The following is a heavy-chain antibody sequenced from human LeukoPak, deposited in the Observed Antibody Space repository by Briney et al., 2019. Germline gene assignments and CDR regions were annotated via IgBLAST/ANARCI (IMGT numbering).Heavy chain of an antibody. CDR3: ARGRVSIAAAGLLSYAFDI. CDR2: INPNSGGS. Sequence: ASVKVSCKASGYTFTDYYMHWVRQAPGQGLEWMAWINPNSGGSNFAERFQGRVIMTRVTSISTAYMELSRLRSDDTAVYYCARGRVSIAAAGLLSYAFDIWGQGTMVTVSS. V-gene: IGHV1-2*02. CDR1: GYTFTDYY. J-gene: IGHJ3*02. D-gene: IGHD6-13*01.